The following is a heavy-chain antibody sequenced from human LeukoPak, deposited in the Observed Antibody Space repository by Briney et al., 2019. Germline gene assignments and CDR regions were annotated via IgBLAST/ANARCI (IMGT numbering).Heavy chain of an antibody. CDR1: GYTFIDYW. J-gene: IGHJ4*02. Sequence: ASVKVSCKASGYTFIDYWIHWVRQAPGQGLEWMGRIDLNTGDTTSAQKFQGRVTMTRDTSISTVYLDLSGLGSDGTAVYYCARDAPHQRFDYWGQGTLVTVSS. CDR2: IDLNTGDT. V-gene: IGHV1-2*02. CDR3: ARDAPHQRFDY.